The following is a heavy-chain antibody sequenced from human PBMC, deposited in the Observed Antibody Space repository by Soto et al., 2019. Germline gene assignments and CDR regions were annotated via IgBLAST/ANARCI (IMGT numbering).Heavy chain of an antibody. D-gene: IGHD5-12*01. CDR3: AAILGGGYSGYDYFDY. CDR2: IIPILGIA. Sequence: QVQLVQSGAEVKKPGSSVKVSCKASGGTFSSYTISWVRQAPGQGLEWMGRIIPILGIANYAQKFQGRVTITADKSTSTADMELSSLRSEDTAVYYCAAILGGGYSGYDYFDYWGQGTLVTVSS. J-gene: IGHJ4*02. V-gene: IGHV1-69*02. CDR1: GGTFSSYT.